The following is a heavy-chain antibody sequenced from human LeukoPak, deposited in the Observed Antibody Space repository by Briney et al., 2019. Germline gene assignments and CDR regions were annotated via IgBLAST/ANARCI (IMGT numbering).Heavy chain of an antibody. Sequence: SVKVSCKASGYTFTSYGISWVRQAPGQGLEWMGWISAYNGNTNYAQKLHGRVTMTTDTSTSTAYMELRSLRSDDTAVYYCARDPNIVTGLYYFDYWGQGTLVTVSS. CDR3: ARDPNIVTGLYYFDY. J-gene: IGHJ4*02. D-gene: IGHD2/OR15-2a*01. CDR2: ISAYNGNT. V-gene: IGHV1-18*04. CDR1: GYTFTSYG.